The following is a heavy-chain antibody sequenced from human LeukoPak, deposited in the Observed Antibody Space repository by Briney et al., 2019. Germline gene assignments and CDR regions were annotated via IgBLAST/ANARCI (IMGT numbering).Heavy chain of an antibody. J-gene: IGHJ4*02. CDR1: GFTFSSYA. D-gene: IGHD6-19*01. V-gene: IGHV3-23*01. Sequence: GGSLRLSCAASGFTFSSYAMSWVRQAPGKGLEWVSAISGSGGSTYYADPVKGRFTISRDNSKNTLYLQMNSLRAEDTAVYYCAKDPGSGWSKYYFDYWGQGTLVTVSS. CDR2: ISGSGGST. CDR3: AKDPGSGWSKYYFDY.